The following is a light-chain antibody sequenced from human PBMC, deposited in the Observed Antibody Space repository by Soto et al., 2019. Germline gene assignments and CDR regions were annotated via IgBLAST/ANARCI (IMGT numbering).Light chain of an antibody. CDR2: EGT. V-gene: IGLV2-14*02. Sequence: QSALTQPASVSGSPGQSITISCTGTNSDVGYYNLVSWYQQHPGKAPKLIIYEGTERPSGVSNRYSGSKSGNSASLTISGLQADDEADYYCCSLTTSHTYVFGSGTKLTVL. CDR3: CSLTTSHTYV. CDR1: NSDVGYYNL. J-gene: IGLJ1*01.